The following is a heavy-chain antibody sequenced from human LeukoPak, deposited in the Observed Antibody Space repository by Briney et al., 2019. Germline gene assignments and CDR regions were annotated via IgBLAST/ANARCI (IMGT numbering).Heavy chain of an antibody. CDR1: GFTFSNYG. J-gene: IGHJ5*01. CDR3: AKLRGVAAAGTGYFDP. Sequence: GRSLRLSCAASGFTFSNYGMHWVRQAPGKGLEWVAVISYDGSNKYYADSVKGRFTISRDNSKNTLYLQMNSLRGEGTAVYYCAKLRGVAAAGTGYFDPWGQGTLVTVSS. D-gene: IGHD6-13*01. V-gene: IGHV3-30*18. CDR2: ISYDGSNK.